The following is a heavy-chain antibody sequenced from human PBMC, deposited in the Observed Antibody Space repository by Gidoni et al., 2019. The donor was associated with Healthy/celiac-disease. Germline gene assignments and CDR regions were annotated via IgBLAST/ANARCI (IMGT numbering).Heavy chain of an antibody. D-gene: IGHD2-15*01. Sequence: QVQLVQSGAEVKKPGASVKVSCKASGYTFTSYAMHWVRQAPGQRLEWMGLINAGNGNTKYSQKFQGRVTITRDTSASTAYMELSSLRSEDTAVYYCARVVAATAYSYYGMDVWGQGTTVTVSS. CDR3: ARVVAATAYSYYGMDV. V-gene: IGHV1-3*01. CDR1: GYTFTSYA. J-gene: IGHJ6*02. CDR2: INAGNGNT.